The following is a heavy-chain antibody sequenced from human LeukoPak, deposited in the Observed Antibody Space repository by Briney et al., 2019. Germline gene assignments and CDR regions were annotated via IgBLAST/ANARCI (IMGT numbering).Heavy chain of an antibody. CDR1: GGSISSSSYY. D-gene: IGHD4-17*01. CDR2: IYYSGST. CDR3: ARQISRYGDYGPYYYYYYYMDV. Sequence: PSETLSLTCTVSGGSISSSSYYWGWLRQPPGTGLEWIGSIYYSGSTYYNPSLKSRVTISVDTSKNQFSLKLSSVTAADTAVYYCARQISRYGDYGPYYYYYYYMDVWGKGTTVTVSS. V-gene: IGHV4-39*01. J-gene: IGHJ6*03.